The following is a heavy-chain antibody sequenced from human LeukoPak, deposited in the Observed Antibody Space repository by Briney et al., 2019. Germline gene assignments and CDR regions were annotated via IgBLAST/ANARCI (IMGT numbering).Heavy chain of an antibody. D-gene: IGHD3-10*01. CDR1: GFTFSSHG. CDR3: ARAGSYYYYGMDV. V-gene: IGHV3-33*01. Sequence: GGSLRLSCAASGFTFSSHGMHWVRQAPGKGLEWVAVIWYDGSNKYYADSVKGRFTISRDNSKNTLYLQMNSLRAEDTAVYYCARAGSYYYYGMDVWGQGTTVTVSS. J-gene: IGHJ6*02. CDR2: IWYDGSNK.